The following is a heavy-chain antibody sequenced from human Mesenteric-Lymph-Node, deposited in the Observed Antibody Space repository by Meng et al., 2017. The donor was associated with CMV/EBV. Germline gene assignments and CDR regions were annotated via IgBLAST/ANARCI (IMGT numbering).Heavy chain of an antibody. CDR1: FSSFG. CDR2: IWYDGSNK. D-gene: IGHD2-2*01. J-gene: IGHJ2*01. CDR3: AKDEGYCSSTSCYPVWYFDL. Sequence: FSSFGMHWVRQAPGKGLEWVAVIWYDGSNKYYADSVKGRFTISRDNSKNTLYLQMNSLRAEDTAVYYCAKDEGYCSSTSCYPVWYFDLWGRGTLVTVSS. V-gene: IGHV3-33*06.